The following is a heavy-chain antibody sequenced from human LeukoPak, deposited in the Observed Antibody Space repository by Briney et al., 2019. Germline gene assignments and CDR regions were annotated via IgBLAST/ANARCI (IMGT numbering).Heavy chain of an antibody. V-gene: IGHV3-49*03. CDR3: TRDLGGRKQQLSRFDY. CDR1: GFTFGDYA. D-gene: IGHD6-13*01. Sequence: GGSLRLSCTASGFTFGDYAMSWFRQAPGKGLEWVGFIRSKAYGGTTEYAASVKGRFTISRDDSKSIAYLQMNSLKTEDTAVYYCTRDLGGRKQQLSRFDYWGQGTLVTVSS. CDR2: IRSKAYGGTT. J-gene: IGHJ4*02.